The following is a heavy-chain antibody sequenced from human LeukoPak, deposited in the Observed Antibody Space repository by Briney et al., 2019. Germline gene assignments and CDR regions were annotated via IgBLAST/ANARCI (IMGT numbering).Heavy chain of an antibody. CDR3: ARGGGERRPFDY. Sequence: PGGSLRLSCAASGFTFSSYAMSWVRQAPGKGLEWVSGMSGTGGYTYYADSMKGRFTISRDNSRNTLYLQMNSLRPEDTAVYYCARGGGERRPFDYWGQGTLVTVSS. J-gene: IGHJ4*02. V-gene: IGHV3-23*01. CDR1: GFTFSSYA. D-gene: IGHD1-1*01. CDR2: MSGTGGYT.